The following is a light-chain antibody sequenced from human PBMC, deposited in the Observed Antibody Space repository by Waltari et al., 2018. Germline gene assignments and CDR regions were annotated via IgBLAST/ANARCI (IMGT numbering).Light chain of an antibody. V-gene: IGKV1-9*01. CDR2: AAS. J-gene: IGKJ4*01. CDR3: HQVNTYPLT. CDR1: QGISSY. Sequence: DIQLTQSPSFLSASVGDRVTITCRASQGISSYLTWFQQKPGKAPKLLIYAASTLQSGVPSRFSGSGSGTEFTLTISSLQPEDFATYYCHQVNTYPLTFGGETKVEIK.